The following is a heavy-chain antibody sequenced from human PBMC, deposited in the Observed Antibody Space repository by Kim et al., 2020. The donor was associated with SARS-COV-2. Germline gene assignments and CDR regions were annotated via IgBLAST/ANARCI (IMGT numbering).Heavy chain of an antibody. CDR1: GGTFSSYA. CDR2: IVPIFGTA. J-gene: IGHJ3*02. V-gene: IGHV1-69*13. CDR3: ARGRESYSSSSTNAFDI. D-gene: IGHD6-6*01. Sequence: SVKVSCKASGGTFSSYAISWVRQAPGQGLEWMGGIVPIFGTANYAQKFQGRVTITADESTSTAYMELSSLRSEDTAVYYCARGRESYSSSSTNAFDIWGQGTMVTVSS.